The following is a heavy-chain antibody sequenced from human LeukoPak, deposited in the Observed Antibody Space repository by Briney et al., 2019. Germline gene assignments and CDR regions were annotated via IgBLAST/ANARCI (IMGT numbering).Heavy chain of an antibody. Sequence: PGGSLRLSCAVSGLTFNSYWMSWVRQAPGKGLEWVANIKQDGSEKFYVDSVKGRFTISRDNAKNSLYLQMDSLRAEDTAVFYCARGRYCSGGGCHYFDYWGQGTLVTVPS. CDR1: GLTFNSYW. CDR2: IKQDGSEK. V-gene: IGHV3-7*01. CDR3: ARGRYCSGGGCHYFDY. J-gene: IGHJ4*02. D-gene: IGHD2-15*01.